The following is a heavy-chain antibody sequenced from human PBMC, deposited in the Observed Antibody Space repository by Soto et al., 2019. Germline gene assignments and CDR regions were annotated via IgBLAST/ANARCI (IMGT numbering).Heavy chain of an antibody. D-gene: IGHD4-17*01. J-gene: IGHJ4*02. CDR3: ARALTASYYGDYRYYFDY. CDR2: IYYSGST. V-gene: IGHV4-59*01. Sequence: SETLSLTCTVSGGSISSYYWSWIRQPPGKGLEWIGYIYYSGSTNYNPSLKSRVTISVGTSKNQFSLKLSSVTAADTAVYYCARALTASYYGDYRYYFDYWGQGTLVTVSS. CDR1: GGSISSYY.